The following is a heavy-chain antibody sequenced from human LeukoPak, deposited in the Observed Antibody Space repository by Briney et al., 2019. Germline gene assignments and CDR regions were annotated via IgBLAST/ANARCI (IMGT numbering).Heavy chain of an antibody. V-gene: IGHV7-4-1*02. Sequence: ASVKVSCKASGYTFTSYAMNWVRQAPGQGLEWMGWINTNTGNPTYAQGFTGRFVFSLDTSVSTAYLQISSLKAEDTAVYYRARVPYYDILTGYHQTFDYWGQGTLVTVSS. CDR2: INTNTGNP. CDR1: GYTFTSYA. J-gene: IGHJ4*02. D-gene: IGHD3-9*01. CDR3: ARVPYYDILTGYHQTFDY.